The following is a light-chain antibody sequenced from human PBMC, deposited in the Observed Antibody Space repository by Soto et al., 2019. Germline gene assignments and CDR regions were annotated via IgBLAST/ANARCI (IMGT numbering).Light chain of an antibody. CDR3: QPYGSSPPLS. V-gene: IGKV3-20*01. J-gene: IGKJ4*01. CDR2: GAS. CDR1: QSVSSSY. Sequence: EIVLTQSPGTLSLSPGERATLSCRASQSVSSSYLAWYQQKPGQAPRLLIYGASSRATGIPDRFSGSGSGTDFTLTISMLEPEDFSVYYCQPYGSSPPLSFGGGTKVEIK.